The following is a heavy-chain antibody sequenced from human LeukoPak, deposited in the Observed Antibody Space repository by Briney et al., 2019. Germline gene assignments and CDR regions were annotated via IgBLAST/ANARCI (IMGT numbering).Heavy chain of an antibody. CDR3: ARQDIVIVPTAPPGAFDI. CDR2: IYPGDSDT. D-gene: IGHD2-2*01. J-gene: IGHJ3*02. V-gene: IGHV5-51*01. Sequence: GESLKISCKGSGYSFTRYWIGWVRQMPGKGLEWMGIIYPGDSDTRYSPSFQGQVTVSVDKSITTANLQWSSLKASDTAMYYCARQDIVIVPTAPPGAFDIWGQGTMVTVSS. CDR1: GYSFTRYW.